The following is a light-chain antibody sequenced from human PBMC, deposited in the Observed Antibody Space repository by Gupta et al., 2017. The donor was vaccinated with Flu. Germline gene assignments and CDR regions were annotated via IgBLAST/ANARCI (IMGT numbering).Light chain of an antibody. J-gene: IGLJ1*01. CDR2: SDN. CDR3: AAWHDSLIGYV. CDR1: RSNIGSNT. Sequence: RVTISCSGSRSNIGSNTVNWYQQVPGAAPKLLIYSDNQRPSGVPARFSGSRSGTSASLAISGLQAEDEADYYCAAWHDSLIGYVFGTGTKLTVL. V-gene: IGLV1-44*01.